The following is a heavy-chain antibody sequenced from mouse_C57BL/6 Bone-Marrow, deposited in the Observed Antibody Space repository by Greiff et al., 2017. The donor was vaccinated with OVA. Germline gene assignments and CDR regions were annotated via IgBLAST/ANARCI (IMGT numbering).Heavy chain of an antibody. Sequence: EVKLQESGEGLVKPGGSLKLSCAASGFTFSSYAMSWVRQTPEKRLEWVAYISSGGDYIYYADTVKGRFTISRDNARNTLYLQMNSLKSEDTAMYYCTRLLDAMDYWGQGTSVTVSS. J-gene: IGHJ4*01. V-gene: IGHV5-9-1*02. CDR1: GFTFSSYA. D-gene: IGHD2-1*01. CDR3: TRLLDAMDY. CDR2: ISSGGDYI.